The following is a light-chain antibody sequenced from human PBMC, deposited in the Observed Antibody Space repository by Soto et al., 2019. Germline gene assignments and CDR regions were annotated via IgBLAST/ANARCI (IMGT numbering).Light chain of an antibody. V-gene: IGKV3D-20*02. Sequence: EIVLTQSPGILSLSPGERASLSCGASQSITSSFLAWYQQKPGQAPRLLIYGASSRATGIPDRFSGTGSETDFTLTINRLEPKDFAVYYCQEYNDWHPITFGGGTKVDIK. CDR1: QSITSSF. J-gene: IGKJ4*01. CDR3: QEYNDWHPIT. CDR2: GAS.